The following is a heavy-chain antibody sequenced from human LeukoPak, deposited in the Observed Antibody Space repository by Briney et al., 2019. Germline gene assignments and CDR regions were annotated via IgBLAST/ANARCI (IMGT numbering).Heavy chain of an antibody. CDR3: ARAELLWFGEPSYMDV. CDR2: IYSGGST. J-gene: IGHJ6*03. D-gene: IGHD3-10*01. CDR1: GFTVSSNY. Sequence: GGSLRLCCGASGFTVSSNYMSWVRQATGKGLEWVSFIYSGGSTYCADSVKGRFTISRDNYKNTLYLQMNSLRAEDTAVYYCARAELLWFGEPSYMDVWGKGTTVTISS. V-gene: IGHV3-66*01.